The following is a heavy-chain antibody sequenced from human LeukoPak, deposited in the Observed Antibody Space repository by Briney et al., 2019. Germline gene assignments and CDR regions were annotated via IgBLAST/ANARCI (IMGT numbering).Heavy chain of an antibody. Sequence: ASVKVSCKASGYTFTSYGISWVRQAPGQGLEWMGWINPNSGGTNYAQKFQGRVTMTRDTSISTAYMGLSRLRSDDTAVYHCARGSAGYSSSWYSDAFDIWGQGTMVTVSS. D-gene: IGHD6-13*01. CDR2: INPNSGGT. J-gene: IGHJ3*02. CDR3: ARGSAGYSSSWYSDAFDI. CDR1: GYTFTSYG. V-gene: IGHV1-2*02.